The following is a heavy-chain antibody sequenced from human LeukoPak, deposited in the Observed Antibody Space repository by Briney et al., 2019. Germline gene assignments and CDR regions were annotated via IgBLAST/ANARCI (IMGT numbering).Heavy chain of an antibody. J-gene: IGHJ4*02. Sequence: PGGSLRLSCAAPGFTFDDYAMHWVRQAPGKGLEWVSLISWDGGSTYYADSVKGRFTISRDNSKNSLYLQMNSLRAEDTALYYCAKDISLTLVTQGFDYWGQGTLVTVSS. CDR1: GFTFDDYA. V-gene: IGHV3-43D*03. CDR3: AKDISLTLVTQGFDY. CDR2: ISWDGGST. D-gene: IGHD4-23*01.